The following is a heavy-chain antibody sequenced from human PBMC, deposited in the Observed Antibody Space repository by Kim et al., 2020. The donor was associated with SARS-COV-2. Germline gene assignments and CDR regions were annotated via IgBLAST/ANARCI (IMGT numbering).Heavy chain of an antibody. CDR2: IIPIFGTA. CDR1: GGTFSSYA. Sequence: SVKVSCKASGGTFSSYAISWVRQAPGQGLEWMGGIIPIFGTANYAQKFQGRVTITADESTSTAYMELSSLRSEDTAVYYCARRRGYYDSSGFNGYYYYYGMDVWGQGTTVTVSS. CDR3: ARRRGYYDSSGFNGYYYYYGMDV. D-gene: IGHD3-22*01. J-gene: IGHJ6*02. V-gene: IGHV1-69*13.